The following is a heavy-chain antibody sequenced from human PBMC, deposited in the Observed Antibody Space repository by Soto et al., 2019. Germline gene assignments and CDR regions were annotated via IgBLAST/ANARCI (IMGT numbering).Heavy chain of an antibody. CDR3: ARQNSVLRFLEWLSTKRDAFDI. V-gene: IGHV3-23*01. Sequence: GGSLRLSCAASGFTFSSYAMIWVRQAPGKWLEWVSAISGSGGSTYYADSVKGRFTISRDNSKNTLYLQMNSLRAEDTAVYYCARQNSVLRFLEWLSTKRDAFDIWGQGTMVTVSS. CDR1: GFTFSSYA. D-gene: IGHD3-3*01. J-gene: IGHJ3*02. CDR2: ISGSGGST.